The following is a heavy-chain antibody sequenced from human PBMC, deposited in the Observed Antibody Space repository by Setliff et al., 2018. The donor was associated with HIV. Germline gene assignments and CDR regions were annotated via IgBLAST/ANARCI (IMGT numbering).Heavy chain of an antibody. CDR2: MNPNSGNT. CDR1: GYTFSSYD. V-gene: IGHV1-8*02. J-gene: IGHJ2*01. CDR3: ARGRGYCSGGSCYSQWYFDL. D-gene: IGHD2-15*01. Sequence: AASVKVSCKASGYTFSSYDINWVRQATGQGLEWMGWMNPNSGNTGYAQKFQGRVTMTTDTSTNTAYMELRSLRSDDTAVYYCARGRGYCSGGSCYSQWYFDLWGRGTLVTVSS.